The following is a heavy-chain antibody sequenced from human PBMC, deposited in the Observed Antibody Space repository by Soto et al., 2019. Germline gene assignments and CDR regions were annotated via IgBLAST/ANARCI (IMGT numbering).Heavy chain of an antibody. Sequence: GGSLRLSCAASGFTFSSYAMHWVRQAPGKGLEWVAVISYDGSNKYYADSVKGRFTISRDNSKNTRYLQMNSLRAEDTAAYYFARDGLRITGTNFYYYYGMDVWGQGTTVTVSS. V-gene: IGHV3-30-3*01. J-gene: IGHJ6*02. CDR2: ISYDGSNK. CDR3: ARDGLRITGTNFYYYYGMDV. D-gene: IGHD1-7*01. CDR1: GFTFSSYA.